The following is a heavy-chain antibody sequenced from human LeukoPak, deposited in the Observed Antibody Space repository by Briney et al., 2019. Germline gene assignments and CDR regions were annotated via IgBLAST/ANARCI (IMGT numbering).Heavy chain of an antibody. J-gene: IGHJ4*02. CDR3: ARAVGHAGTLDY. CDR1: GFTFSSYE. Sequence: PGGSLRLSCAASGFTFSSYEMNWVRQAPGKGLEWVSSISRSATTIYYADSVKGRFTISRDNAKNSLYLQMNSLRAEDTAVYYCARAVGHAGTLDYWGRGTLVTVSS. D-gene: IGHD3-10*01. V-gene: IGHV3-48*03. CDR2: ISRSATTI.